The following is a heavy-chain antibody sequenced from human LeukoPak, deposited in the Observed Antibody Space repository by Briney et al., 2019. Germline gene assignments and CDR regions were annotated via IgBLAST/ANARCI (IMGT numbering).Heavy chain of an antibody. CDR2: MNPNSGNT. CDR1: GYTFTSSD. CDR3: ATVLSIGYYYFMDV. D-gene: IGHD3-16*02. V-gene: IGHV1-8*03. Sequence: AASVKVSCKASGYTFTSSDINWVRQATGQGLEWMGWMNPNSGNTGYAQKFQGRVTITRNTSISTAYMELSSLRSEDTAVYYCATVLSIGYYYFMDVWGKGTTVTVSS. J-gene: IGHJ6*03.